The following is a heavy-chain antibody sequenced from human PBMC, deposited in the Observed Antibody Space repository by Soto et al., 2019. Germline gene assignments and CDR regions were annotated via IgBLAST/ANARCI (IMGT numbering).Heavy chain of an antibody. J-gene: IGHJ4*01. CDR2: IKNKNDGGTT. CDR3: TGLWFGEIYNY. CDR1: GFSFKNAW. D-gene: IGHD3-10*01. V-gene: IGHV3-15*07. Sequence: EAELVESGGGLVKPGGSLTLSCAASGFSFKNAWMHWVRQAPGKGLEWVGRIKNKNDGGTTDYAAFVQGRFTISRDAPENTLYLHMTGLKTEDTAVYFCTGLWFGEIYNYWGQGSLVTVSS.